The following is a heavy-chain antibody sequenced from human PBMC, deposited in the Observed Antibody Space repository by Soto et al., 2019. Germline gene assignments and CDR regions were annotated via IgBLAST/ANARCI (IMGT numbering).Heavy chain of an antibody. Sequence: GSLRLSCSASGFTFSSYAMHWVRQAPGKGLEYVSAISSNGGNTYYADSVKGRFIISRDNSKNTLYLQMSSLRAEDTAVYYCNSGHSSGLDVWGQGTTVTVSS. CDR2: ISSNGGNT. J-gene: IGHJ6*02. D-gene: IGHD5-18*01. V-gene: IGHV3-64D*06. CDR1: GFTFSSYA. CDR3: NSGHSSGLDV.